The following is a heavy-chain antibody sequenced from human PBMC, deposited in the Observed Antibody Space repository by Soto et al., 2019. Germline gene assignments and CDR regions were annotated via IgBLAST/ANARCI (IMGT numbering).Heavy chain of an antibody. CDR2: INTYNGNT. V-gene: IGHV1-18*04. CDR1: GYTFSSYG. D-gene: IGHD1-26*01. CDR3: EAYSVEVAVAATIPPDHAFDI. J-gene: IGHJ3*02. Sequence: QVQLVQSVAAVKKPGASVKVSCKASGYTFSSYGINWVRQAPGQGLEWLWWINTYNGNTNDAQTFQGRVTMTTDTSASAVYMDLRSLRSDDTAVYYFEAYSVEVAVAATIPPDHAFDIGGHGTMVTVSS.